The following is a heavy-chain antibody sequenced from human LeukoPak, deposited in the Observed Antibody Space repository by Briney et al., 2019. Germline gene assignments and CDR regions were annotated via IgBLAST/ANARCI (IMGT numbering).Heavy chain of an antibody. V-gene: IGHV3-7*01. D-gene: IGHD1-26*01. CDR1: GFTFSSYW. J-gene: IGHJ4*02. CDR2: IKQDGSEK. Sequence: PGGSLRLSCIASGFTFSSYWMSWVRQAPGKGLEWVANIKQDGSEKYYVDSVKGRFTISRDNAKNSLYLQMNSLRAEDTAVYYCARSPWWELLPQPVDYWGQGTLVTVSS. CDR3: ARSPWWELLPQPVDY.